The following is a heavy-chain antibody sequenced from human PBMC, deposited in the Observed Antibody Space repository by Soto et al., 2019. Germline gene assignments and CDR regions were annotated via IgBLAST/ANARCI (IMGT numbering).Heavy chain of an antibody. CDR2: ISGGGGST. D-gene: IGHD4-17*01. V-gene: IGHV3-23*01. Sequence: GGSLRLSCAASGFTFSSYAMSWVRQAPGKGLEWVSAISGGGGSTNYADSVKGRFTISRDNSKNTLYLQMNSLRAEDTAVYYCATPYGDYENRFDYWGQGTLVTVSS. CDR3: ATPYGDYENRFDY. J-gene: IGHJ4*02. CDR1: GFTFSSYA.